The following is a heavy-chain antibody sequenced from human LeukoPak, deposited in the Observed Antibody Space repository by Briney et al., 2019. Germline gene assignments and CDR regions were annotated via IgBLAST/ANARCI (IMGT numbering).Heavy chain of an antibody. CDR2: INHSGST. J-gene: IGHJ4*02. Sequence: SETLSLTCAVYGGSFSGYYWSWIRQPPGKGLEWIGEINHSGSTNYNPSLKSRVTISVDTSKNQFSLKLSSVTAADTAVYYCSGYGGNSPNTHFDYWGQGTLVTVPS. CDR1: GGSFSGYY. CDR3: SGYGGNSPNTHFDY. D-gene: IGHD4-23*01. V-gene: IGHV4-34*01.